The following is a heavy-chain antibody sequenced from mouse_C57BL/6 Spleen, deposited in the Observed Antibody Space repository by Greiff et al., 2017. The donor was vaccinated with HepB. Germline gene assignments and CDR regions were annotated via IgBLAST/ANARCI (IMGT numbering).Heavy chain of an antibody. Sequence: VQLQQSGAELVRPGTSVKLSCKASGYTFTSYWMHWVKQRPGQGLEWIGVIDPSDSYTNYNQKFKGKATLTVDTSSSTAYMQLSSLTSEDSAVYYCARWGCTTGRLYAMDYWGQGTSVTVSS. V-gene: IGHV1-59*01. CDR3: ARWGCTTGRLYAMDY. J-gene: IGHJ4*01. CDR2: IDPSDSYT. D-gene: IGHD2-14*01. CDR1: GYTFTSYW.